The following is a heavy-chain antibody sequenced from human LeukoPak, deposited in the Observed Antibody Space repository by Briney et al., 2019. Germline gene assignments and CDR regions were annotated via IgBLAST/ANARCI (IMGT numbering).Heavy chain of an antibody. J-gene: IGHJ4*02. D-gene: IGHD3-10*01. V-gene: IGHV1-18*01. CDR1: GYTFTSYG. CDR3: ARVSYGSGSYYRNDY. CDR2: ISAYNGNT. Sequence: ASVKVSYKASGYTFTSYGISWVRQAPGQGLEWMGWISAYNGNTNYAQKLQGRVTMITDTSTSTAYMELRSLRSDDTAVYYCARVSYGSGSYYRNDYWGQGTLVTVSS.